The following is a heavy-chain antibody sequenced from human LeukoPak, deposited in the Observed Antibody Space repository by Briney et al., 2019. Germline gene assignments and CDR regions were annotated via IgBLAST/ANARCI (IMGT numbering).Heavy chain of an antibody. Sequence: GASVRLSCPPSGFTFTSYCMRWARHAPSEGRECVAFIRYDGSNKYYADSVKGRFTISRDNSKNTPYLQMNSLRAEDTAVYYCAKSSSSSSSSTFDPWGKGTLVTVSS. D-gene: IGHD6-6*01. V-gene: IGHV3-30*02. CDR2: IRYDGSNK. CDR3: AKSSSSSSSSTFDP. CDR1: GFTFTSYC. J-gene: IGHJ5*02.